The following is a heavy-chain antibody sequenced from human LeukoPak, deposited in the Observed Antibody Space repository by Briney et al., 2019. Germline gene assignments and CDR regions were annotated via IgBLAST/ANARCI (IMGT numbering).Heavy chain of an antibody. J-gene: IGHJ1*01. CDR2: ISAYNGNT. CDR3: ARDIGSSSWYPEYFQH. Sequence: ASVKVSCKASGYTFTNYGISWVRQAPGQGLEWMGWISAYNGNTNYAQKLQGRVTMTTDTSTSTAYMELRSLRSDDTAVYYCARDIGSSSWYPEYFQHWGQGTLVTVSS. V-gene: IGHV1-18*01. CDR1: GYTFTNYG. D-gene: IGHD6-13*01.